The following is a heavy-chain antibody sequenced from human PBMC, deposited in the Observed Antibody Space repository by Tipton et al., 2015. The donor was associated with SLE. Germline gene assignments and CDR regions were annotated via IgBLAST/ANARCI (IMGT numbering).Heavy chain of an antibody. V-gene: IGHV3-33*08. J-gene: IGHJ5*01. CDR1: GFTLSNYG. Sequence: SLRLSCVASGFTLSNYGMHWVRQAPGKGLEWVAVIWFDGSNDHYADSVKGRFTISRDNMKNRLYLQMNNLSAEDTGVYYCARDAEYQLFSSFYSLGQGAQVTVSS. CDR2: IWFDGSND. D-gene: IGHD2-2*01. CDR3: ARDAEYQLFSSFYS.